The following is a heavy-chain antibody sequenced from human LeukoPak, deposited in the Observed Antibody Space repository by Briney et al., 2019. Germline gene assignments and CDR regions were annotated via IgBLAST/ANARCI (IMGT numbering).Heavy chain of an antibody. J-gene: IGHJ4*02. V-gene: IGHV1-2*06. CDR1: GDTFTGYY. CDR2: INPNSGGT. CDR3: ASWDIVVVPAATFDY. Sequence: ASVKVSCKASGDTFTGYYMHWVRQAPGQGLEWMGRINPNSGGTNYAQKFQGRVTMTRDTSISTAYMELSRLRSDDTAVYYCASWDIVVVPAATFDYWGQGTLVTVSS. D-gene: IGHD2-2*01.